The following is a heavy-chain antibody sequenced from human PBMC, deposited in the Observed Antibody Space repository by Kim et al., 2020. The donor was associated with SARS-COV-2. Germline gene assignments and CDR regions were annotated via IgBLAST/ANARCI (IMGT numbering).Heavy chain of an antibody. D-gene: IGHD5-18*01. CDR2: I. V-gene: IGHV3-11*01. J-gene: IGHJ4*02. CDR3: ARDGYSPWGDY. Sequence: IYYADSVRGRITISRDNAKNSLYLQMNSMRAEDTAVYYCARDGYSPWGDYWGQGTLVTVSS.